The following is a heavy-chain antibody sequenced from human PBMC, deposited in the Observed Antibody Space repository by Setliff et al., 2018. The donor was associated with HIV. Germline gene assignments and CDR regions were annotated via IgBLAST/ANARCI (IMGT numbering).Heavy chain of an antibody. CDR2: ISGSSNYI. Sequence: PGGSLRLSCAGSGFSFSSYSLNWVRQAPGKGLEWVSSISGSSNYIYYADSLKGRFIVSRDNAKKSLYLQMNSLRVEDTAVYYCAKEDQRVTSADYWGQGSLVTVSS. J-gene: IGHJ4*02. CDR1: GFSFSSYS. CDR3: AKEDQRVTSADY. V-gene: IGHV3-21*01. D-gene: IGHD2-2*01.